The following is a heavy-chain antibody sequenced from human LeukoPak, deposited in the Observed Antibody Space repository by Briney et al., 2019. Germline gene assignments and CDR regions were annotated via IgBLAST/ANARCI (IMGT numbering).Heavy chain of an antibody. CDR3: TTGLRWSQPIDY. CDR2: IKTKTEGETI. Sequence: PGGSLRLSCAASGFSFSNSYMTWVRQAPGKGLEWVGRIKTKTEGETIHYAAPVKGRFTISRDDSKDTLYLQMNGLKTEDTAVYYCTTGLRWSQPIDYWGQGSLVTVSS. J-gene: IGHJ4*02. V-gene: IGHV3-15*01. CDR1: GFSFSNSY. D-gene: IGHD4-17*01.